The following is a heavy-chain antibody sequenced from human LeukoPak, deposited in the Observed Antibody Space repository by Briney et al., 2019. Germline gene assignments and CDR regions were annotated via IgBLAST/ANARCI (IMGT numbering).Heavy chain of an antibody. CDR1: GFTFSSYA. CDR3: ATARWELLPFDY. D-gene: IGHD1-26*01. J-gene: IGHJ4*02. CDR2: ISGSGGST. Sequence: GGSLRLFCAASGFTFSSYAMSWVRQAPGKGLEWVSAISGSGGSTYYADSVKGRFTISRDNSKNTLYLQMNSLRAEDTAVYYCATARWELLPFDYWGQGTLVTVSS. V-gene: IGHV3-23*01.